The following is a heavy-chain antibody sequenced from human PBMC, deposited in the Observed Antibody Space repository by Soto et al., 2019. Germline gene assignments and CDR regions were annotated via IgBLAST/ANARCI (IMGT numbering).Heavy chain of an antibody. CDR3: ARPEGGYGSGYSWFDP. V-gene: IGHV4-39*01. D-gene: IGHD5-12*01. CDR1: GRSISEINSY. CDR2: IHHTGST. J-gene: IGHJ5*02. Sequence: QLQLQESGPGLVKPSETLSLTCSVSGRSISEINSYWGWIRQTPGEGLEWIGTIHHTGSTYYNPSLKSRVIISLDTSKNQFSLKLRSVTAADTALYYCARPEGGYGSGYSWFDPWGQGTRVTVSS.